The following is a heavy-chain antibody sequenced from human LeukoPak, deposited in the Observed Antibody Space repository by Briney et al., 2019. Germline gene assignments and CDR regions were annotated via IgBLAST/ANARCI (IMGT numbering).Heavy chain of an antibody. D-gene: IGHD3-9*01. V-gene: IGHV3-30*02. CDR3: ARTIYDILTGYYNDY. Sequence: GGSLRLSCATSGFTFSNYGMHWVRQAPGKGLAWVAFIRYDGSNKYYADSVKGRFTISRDNSKNTLYLQMNSLRAEDTAVYYCARTIYDILTGYYNDYWGQGTLVTVSS. J-gene: IGHJ4*02. CDR2: IRYDGSNK. CDR1: GFTFSNYG.